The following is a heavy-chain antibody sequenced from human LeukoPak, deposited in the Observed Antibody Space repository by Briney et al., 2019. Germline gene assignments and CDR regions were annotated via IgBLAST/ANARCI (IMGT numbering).Heavy chain of an antibody. CDR2: IGAAGAHT. V-gene: IGHV3-64*02. CDR1: GFRFSYHD. CDR3: ARELGGTKTGGFDI. D-gene: IGHD1-14*01. Sequence: GGSLRLSCAASGFRFSYHDMHWVRQAPGKGLEFVSSIGAAGAHTFYADSAKGRFTISRDNFQSTMYLQMDGLRPEDSAVYYCARELGGTKTGGFDIWGQGTVVTVSS. J-gene: IGHJ3*02.